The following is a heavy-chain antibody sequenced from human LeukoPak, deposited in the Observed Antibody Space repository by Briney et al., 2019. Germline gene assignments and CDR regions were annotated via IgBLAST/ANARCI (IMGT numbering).Heavy chain of an antibody. CDR2: ISSSGSTI. D-gene: IGHD3-22*01. J-gene: IGHJ4*02. V-gene: IGHV3-48*03. CDR1: GFTFSSYE. Sequence: GGSLRLSCAASGFTFSSYEMNWVRQAPGKRLEWVSYISSSGSTIYYADSVKGRLTISRDNAKNSLYLQMNSLRAEDTAVYYCARVRSSGYHFDYWGQGTLVTVSS. CDR3: ARVRSSGYHFDY.